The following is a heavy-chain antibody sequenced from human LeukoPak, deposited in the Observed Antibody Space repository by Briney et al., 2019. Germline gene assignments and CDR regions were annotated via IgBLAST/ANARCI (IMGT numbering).Heavy chain of an antibody. CDR2: ISGSGGST. Sequence: PGGSLRLSCAASGFTFSSYEMNWVRQAPGKGLEWVSAISGSGGSTYYADSVKGRFTISRDNSKNTLYLQMNSLRAEDTAVYYCAHYYGSGSYFDYWGQGTLVTVSS. V-gene: IGHV3-23*01. CDR1: GFTFSSYE. D-gene: IGHD3-10*01. CDR3: AHYYGSGSYFDY. J-gene: IGHJ4*02.